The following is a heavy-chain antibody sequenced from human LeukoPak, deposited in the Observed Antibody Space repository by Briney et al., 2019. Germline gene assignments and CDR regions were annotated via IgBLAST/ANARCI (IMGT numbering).Heavy chain of an antibody. Sequence: SETLSLTCTVSGGSISSYYWSWIRQPPGKGLEWIGYIYYRGSTNYHPSLKTRVTLSVDTSKHQFSLKLSSVTAADTAVYYCARVEMATTSRNWFDPWGQGTLVTVSS. CDR1: GGSISSYY. CDR2: IYYRGST. D-gene: IGHD5-24*01. J-gene: IGHJ5*02. CDR3: ARVEMATTSRNWFDP. V-gene: IGHV4-59*01.